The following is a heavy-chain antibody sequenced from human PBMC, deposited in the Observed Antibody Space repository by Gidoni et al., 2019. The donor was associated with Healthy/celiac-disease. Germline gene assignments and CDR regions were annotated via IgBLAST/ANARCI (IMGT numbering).Heavy chain of an antibody. CDR3: ARDDSSGYLPYYYFDY. CDR2: ISAYNGNT. D-gene: IGHD3-22*01. Sequence: QVQLVQSGAEVTKPGASVKVSCKASGSTFTSYGISWVRQAPGQGLEGMGWISAYNGNTNYAQKLQGRVTMTTDTSTSTAYMELRSLRSDDTAVYYCARDDSSGYLPYYYFDYWGQGTLVTVSS. V-gene: IGHV1-18*01. J-gene: IGHJ4*02. CDR1: GSTFTSYG.